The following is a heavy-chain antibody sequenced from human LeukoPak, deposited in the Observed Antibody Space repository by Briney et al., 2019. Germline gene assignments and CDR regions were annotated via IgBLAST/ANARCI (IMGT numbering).Heavy chain of an antibody. CDR3: AKDRSDYYDSSGFDY. CDR1: GFTFSSYS. J-gene: IGHJ4*02. D-gene: IGHD3-22*01. Sequence: GGSLRLSCAASGFTFSSYSMNWVRQAPGKGLEWVSSISSSSSYIYYADSVKGRFTISRDNAKNSLYLQMNSLNVGDTAIYYCAKDRSDYYDSSGFDYWGQGTLVTVSS. CDR2: ISSSSSYI. V-gene: IGHV3-21*04.